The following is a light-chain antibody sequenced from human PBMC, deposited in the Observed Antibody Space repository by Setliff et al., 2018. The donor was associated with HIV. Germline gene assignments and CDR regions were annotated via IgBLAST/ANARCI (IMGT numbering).Light chain of an antibody. CDR3: GSYTSTTSYV. CDR2: EVS. Sequence: QSALAQPASVSGSPGQSITISCTGTSSDVGGYKFVSWYQQHPGKAPKLMIYEVSNRPSGVSDRFSGFKSGSTASLTISGLQAEDEADYYCGSYTSTTSYVFGSGTKVTVL. V-gene: IGLV2-14*01. J-gene: IGLJ1*01. CDR1: SSDVGGYKF.